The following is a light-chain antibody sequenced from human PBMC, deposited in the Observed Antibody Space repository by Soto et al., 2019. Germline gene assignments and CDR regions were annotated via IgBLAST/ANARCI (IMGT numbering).Light chain of an antibody. V-gene: IGKV3D-20*02. CDR2: QTS. Sequence: EIVLTQSPGTLALSPWERATLSCRASQSVSSSYLAWHQHRPGQAPRLLIYQTSIRAAGIRARFNASGTGRDFTLTISDVQPEDFAVYYCHQRQSWPRTFGQGTKVDIK. CDR1: QSVSSSY. J-gene: IGKJ1*01. CDR3: HQRQSWPRT.